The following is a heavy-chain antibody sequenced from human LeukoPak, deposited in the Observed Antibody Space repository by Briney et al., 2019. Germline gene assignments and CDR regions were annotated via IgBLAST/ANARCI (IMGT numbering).Heavy chain of an antibody. J-gene: IGHJ5*02. V-gene: IGHV1-2*02. CDR3: ARGGDFFPDNNWFDP. CDR1: GYTFTGYY. D-gene: IGHD2-21*02. Sequence: GASVKVSCKASGYTFTGYYIHWVRQAAGQGVEWMGWIHPNSGHTNYAQKFQVRVTMPRDTSINTAYMELSRLTSADTAIYYCARGGDFFPDNNWFDPWGQGTLVTVSS. CDR2: IHPNSGHT.